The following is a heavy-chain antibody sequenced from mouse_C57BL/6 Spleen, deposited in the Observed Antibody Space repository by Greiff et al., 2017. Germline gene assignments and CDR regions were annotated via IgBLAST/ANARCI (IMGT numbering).Heavy chain of an antibody. V-gene: IGHV14-4*01. D-gene: IGHD1-1*01. CDR3: TSGLLRFLWDFDY. CDR2: IDPENGDT. CDR1: GFNIKDDY. Sequence: EVQLQQSGAELVRPGASVKLSCTASGFNIKDDYMHWVKQRPEQGLEWIGWIDPENGDTEYASKFQGKATITADTSSNTAYLQLSSLTSEDTAVSYCTSGLLRFLWDFDYWGQGTTLTVSS. J-gene: IGHJ2*01.